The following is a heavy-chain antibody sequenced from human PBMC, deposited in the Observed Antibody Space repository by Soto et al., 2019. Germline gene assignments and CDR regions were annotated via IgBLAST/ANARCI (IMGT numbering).Heavy chain of an antibody. J-gene: IGHJ6*02. V-gene: IGHV1-69*13. Sequence: GASVKVSCKASGGTFSSYAISWVRQAPGQGLEWMGGITPIFGTANYAQKCQGRVTITADESTSTSYMELSSLRSEDTAVYYCAREYEQLEDYYYGMDVWGQGTTVTVSS. CDR3: AREYEQLEDYYYGMDV. CDR1: GGTFSSYA. CDR2: ITPIFGTA. D-gene: IGHD6-6*01.